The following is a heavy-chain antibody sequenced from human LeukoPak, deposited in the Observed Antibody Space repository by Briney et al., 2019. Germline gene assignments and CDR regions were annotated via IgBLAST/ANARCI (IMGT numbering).Heavy chain of an antibody. J-gene: IGHJ5*02. D-gene: IGHD1-1*01. CDR2: ISYDGSNK. CDR1: GFTFSSYA. CDR3: AKRDNWNDRGNWFDP. Sequence: GRSLRLSCAASGFTFSSYAMHWVRQAPGKGLEWVAVISYDGSNKYYADSVKGRFTISRDNSKNTLYLQMNSLRAEDTAVYYCAKRDNWNDRGNWFDPWGQGTLVTVSS. V-gene: IGHV3-30-3*02.